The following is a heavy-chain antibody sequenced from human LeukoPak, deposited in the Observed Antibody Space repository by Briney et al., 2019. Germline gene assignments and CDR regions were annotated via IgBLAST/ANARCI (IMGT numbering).Heavy chain of an antibody. D-gene: IGHD2-2*01. CDR3: TTEDVVVPAATPPPFDY. CDR1: GFTFSNAW. Sequence: GGSLRLSCAASGFTFSNAWMIWVREAPGKWLERVRRITTKTDGGTTDYAAQVKGRFTISRDDSKNTLYLQMNSLKTEDTAVYYCTTEDVVVPAATPPPFDYWGQGTLVTVSS. J-gene: IGHJ4*02. CDR2: ITTKTDGGTT. V-gene: IGHV3-15*01.